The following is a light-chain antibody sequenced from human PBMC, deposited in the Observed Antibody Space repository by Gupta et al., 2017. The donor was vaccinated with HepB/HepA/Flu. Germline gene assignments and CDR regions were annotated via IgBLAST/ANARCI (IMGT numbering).Light chain of an antibody. Sequence: QSVLTQSTSVSGTPGQRVTISCSGSSSNVGRNNVTWYQQLPGTAPKLLIYYNDERPSGVPDRISGSKSGTSASLAISGLQAEDEADYYWAAWDTSLNVVVCGGGTKLTGL. CDR3: AAWDTSLNVVV. CDR1: SSNVGRNN. V-gene: IGLV1-44*01. CDR2: YND. J-gene: IGLJ2*01.